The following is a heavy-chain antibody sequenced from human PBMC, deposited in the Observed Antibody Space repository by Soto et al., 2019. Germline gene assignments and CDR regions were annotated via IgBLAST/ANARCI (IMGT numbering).Heavy chain of an antibody. CDR3: ARSAPVNSRYYGMDV. CDR1: GYSFTSYW. CDR2: IDPSDSYT. J-gene: IGHJ6*02. V-gene: IGHV5-10-1*03. Sequence: EVQLVQSGAEVKKPGESLRISCKGSGYSFTSYWISWVRQMPGKGLEWMGRIDPSDSYTNYSPSFQGHVTISADKSISTAYLQWSRLKASDTAMYYCARSAPVNSRYYGMDVWGQGTTVTVSS. D-gene: IGHD4-4*01.